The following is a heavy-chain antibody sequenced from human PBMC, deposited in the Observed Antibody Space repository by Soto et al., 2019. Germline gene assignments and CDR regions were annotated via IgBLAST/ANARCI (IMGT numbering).Heavy chain of an antibody. CDR3: AKVTKRAAAGRYEYYKYGMDV. CDR1: GFAFSTYA. Sequence: EVQLLESGGALEHPGGSLRLSCAASGFAFSTYAMTWVRQAPGKGLEWVSVISGSGGSSYYAASVKGRFTISRDNSKNTLYLQMNGLRAEDTALYYCAKVTKRAAAGRYEYYKYGMDVWGQGTMVTVSS. CDR2: ISGSGGSS. D-gene: IGHD6-13*01. V-gene: IGHV3-23*01. J-gene: IGHJ6*02.